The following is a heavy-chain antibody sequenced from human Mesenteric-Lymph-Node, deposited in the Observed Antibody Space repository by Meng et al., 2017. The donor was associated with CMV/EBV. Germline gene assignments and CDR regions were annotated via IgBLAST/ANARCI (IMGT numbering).Heavy chain of an antibody. Sequence: GGSLRLSCAASGFTVSGNHMSWVRQAPGKGLEWVSVIYSGGNTYYADSVKGRFTISRDNSKNTLYLQMNSLRAEDTALYYCAREIVVPGLYLYYYYGMGVWGQGTTVTVSS. D-gene: IGHD2-2*01. CDR3: AREIVVPGLYLYYYYGMGV. V-gene: IGHV3-53*01. J-gene: IGHJ6*02. CDR1: GFTVSGNH. CDR2: IYSGGNT.